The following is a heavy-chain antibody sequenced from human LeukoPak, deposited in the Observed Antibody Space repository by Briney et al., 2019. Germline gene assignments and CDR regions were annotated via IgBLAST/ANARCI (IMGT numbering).Heavy chain of an antibody. D-gene: IGHD6-6*01. CDR1: GYTFTSYG. CDR2: ISASNGNP. CDR3: ARASFPYSSSGDDY. J-gene: IGHJ4*02. V-gene: IGHV1-18*01. Sequence: ASVKVSCKASGYTFTSYGISWVRQAPGQGLEWMGWISASNGNPNYAQKLQGRVTMTTDTSTSTAYMELRSLRSDDTAVYYCARASFPYSSSGDDYWGQGTLVTVSS.